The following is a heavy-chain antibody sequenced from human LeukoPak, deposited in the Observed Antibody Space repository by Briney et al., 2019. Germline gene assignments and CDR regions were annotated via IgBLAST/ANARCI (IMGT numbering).Heavy chain of an antibody. CDR2: MYYTGNT. CDR3: ATQRLATVAPFDN. V-gene: IGHV4-39*01. J-gene: IGHJ4*02. D-gene: IGHD4-23*01. Sequence: PSETLSLTCTVSGVSITSGNYYWDWIRQPPGQGLEWIGSMYYTGNTYYNPSLKSRVTLSLDTSKNHFSLRLSSLTAADTAVYCCATQRLATVAPFDNWGQGTLVTVSS. CDR1: GVSITSGNYY.